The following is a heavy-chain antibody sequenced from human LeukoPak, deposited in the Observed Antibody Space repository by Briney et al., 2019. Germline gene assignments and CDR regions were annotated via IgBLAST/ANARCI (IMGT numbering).Heavy chain of an antibody. D-gene: IGHD1-26*01. CDR1: GFTFSSYA. CDR3: ARDSAGGSLALDY. J-gene: IGHJ4*02. Sequence: PGGSLRLSCAASGFTFSSYAMSWVRQAPGKGLEWVSAISGSGGSTYYADSVKGRFTISRDNAKNSLYLQMNSLRAEDTAVYYCARDSAGGSLALDYWGQGTLVTVSS. CDR2: ISGSGGST. V-gene: IGHV3-23*01.